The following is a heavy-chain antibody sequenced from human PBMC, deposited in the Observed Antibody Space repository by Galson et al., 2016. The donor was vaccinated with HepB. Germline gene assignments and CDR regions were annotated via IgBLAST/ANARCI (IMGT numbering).Heavy chain of an antibody. J-gene: IGHJ6*02. CDR3: ARQRRNYGMDV. V-gene: IGHV5-51*01. CDR2: IYAGDSET. Sequence: SGAEVKKPGESLKISCKTSGFSFATHWIAWVRQMPGKGLEWMGIIYAGDSETRYSPPFQGQFTISVDKSTAVAYLQWNSLKASDSAMYYCARQRRNYGMDVWGQGTTVTVSS. CDR1: GFSFATHW. D-gene: IGHD1-1*01.